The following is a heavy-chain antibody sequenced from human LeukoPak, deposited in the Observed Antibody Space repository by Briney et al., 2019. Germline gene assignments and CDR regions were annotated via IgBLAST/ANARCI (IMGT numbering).Heavy chain of an antibody. D-gene: IGHD3-10*01. CDR2: INPSGGST. V-gene: IGHV1-46*01. CDR3: ARDPDGDYYGSGSWFDP. J-gene: IGHJ5*02. CDR1: GYTFTSYY. Sequence: ASVKVSCKASGYTFTSYYMHWVRLAPGQGLEWMGIINPSGGSTSYAQKFQGRVTMTRDTSTSTVYMELSSLRSEDTAVYYCARDPDGDYYGSGSWFDPWGQGTLVTVSS.